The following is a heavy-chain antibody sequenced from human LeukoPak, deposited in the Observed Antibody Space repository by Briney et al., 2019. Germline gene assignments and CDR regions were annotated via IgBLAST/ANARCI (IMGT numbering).Heavy chain of an antibody. D-gene: IGHD3-9*01. Sequence: SETLSLTCTVSGGSISSSSYYWGWIRQPPGKGLEWIGSIYYSGSTYYNPSLKSRVTISVDTSKNQFSLKLSSVTAADTAVYYCARGHYDILTGYYPYYWGQGTLVTVSS. CDR2: IYYSGST. CDR1: GGSISSSSYY. J-gene: IGHJ4*02. V-gene: IGHV4-39*01. CDR3: ARGHYDILTGYYPYY.